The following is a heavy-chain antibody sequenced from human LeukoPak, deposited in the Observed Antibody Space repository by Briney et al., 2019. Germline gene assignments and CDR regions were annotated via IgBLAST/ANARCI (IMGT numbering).Heavy chain of an antibody. CDR1: GYTLTELS. CDR2: FDPEDGET. Sequence: ASVKVSRKVSGYTLTELSMHWVRQAPGKGLEWMGGFDPEDGETIYAQKFQGRVTMTEDTSTDTAYMELSSLRSGDTAVYYCAVSSGWFNWFDPWGQGTLVTVSS. J-gene: IGHJ5*02. CDR3: AVSSGWFNWFDP. D-gene: IGHD6-19*01. V-gene: IGHV1-24*01.